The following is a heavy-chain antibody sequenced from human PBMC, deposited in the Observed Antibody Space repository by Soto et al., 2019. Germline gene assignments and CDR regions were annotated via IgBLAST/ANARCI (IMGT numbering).Heavy chain of an antibody. CDR3: ARRGDYYDSGSYPMDV. D-gene: IGHD3-22*01. CDR2: IYYSGNT. CDR1: GGSINYYY. J-gene: IGHJ6*02. Sequence: SETLSLTCTVSGGSINYYYWSWIRQPPGKGLEWIGYIYYSGNTNSSPSLKSRVTISVDTSKNQFSLKLSSATAADTAVYYCARRGDYYDSGSYPMDVWGQGTTVTVSS. V-gene: IGHV4-59*01.